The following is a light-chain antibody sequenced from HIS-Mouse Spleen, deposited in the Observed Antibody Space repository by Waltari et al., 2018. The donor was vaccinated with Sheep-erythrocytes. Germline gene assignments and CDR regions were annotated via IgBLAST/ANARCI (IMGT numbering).Light chain of an antibody. Sequence: QSALTQPPSASGSPGQSVTISCTGTSSDVGGYNYVSWYQQHPGKAPKLMIYEGSKRPSGVYNRFSGSKSGNTASLTISGLQTEDEADYYCCSYAGSSTWVFGGGTKLTVL. CDR3: CSYAGSSTWV. V-gene: IGLV2-23*01. J-gene: IGLJ3*02. CDR1: SSDVGGYNY. CDR2: EGS.